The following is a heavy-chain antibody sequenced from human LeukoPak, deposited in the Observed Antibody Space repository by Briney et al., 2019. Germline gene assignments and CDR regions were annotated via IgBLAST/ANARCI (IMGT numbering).Heavy chain of an antibody. CDR3: AKAQYSGSYLRLDAFDI. D-gene: IGHD1-26*01. CDR1: GFTFDDYG. CDR2: INWNGGST. V-gene: IGHV3-20*04. J-gene: IGHJ3*02. Sequence: GGSLRLSCAASGFTFDDYGMSWVRQAPGKGLEWVSGINWNGGSTGYADSVKGRFTISRDNSKNTLYLQMNSLRAEDTAVYYCAKAQYSGSYLRLDAFDIWGQGTMVTVSS.